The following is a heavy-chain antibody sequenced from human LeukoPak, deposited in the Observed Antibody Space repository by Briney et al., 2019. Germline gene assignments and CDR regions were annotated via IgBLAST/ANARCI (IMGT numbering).Heavy chain of an antibody. CDR2: INPNSGGT. D-gene: IGHD5-18*01. V-gene: IGHV1-2*02. J-gene: IGHJ4*02. CDR3: AGSKDVDTAMVFDY. CDR1: GYTFTGYY. Sequence: GASVKVSCKASGYTFTGYYMHWVRQAPGQGLEWMGWINPNSGGTNYAQKFQGRVTMTRDMSTSTVYMELSSLRSEDTAVYYCAGSKDVDTAMVFDYWGQGTLVTVSS.